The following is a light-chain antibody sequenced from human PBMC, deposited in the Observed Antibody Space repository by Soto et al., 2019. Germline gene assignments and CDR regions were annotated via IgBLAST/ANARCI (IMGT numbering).Light chain of an antibody. CDR3: QKYNNAPPGFT. CDR1: QGISTY. Sequence: DIQMTQSPSSLSASVGDRVTITCRASQGISTYLAWYQQKPGKVPKLLIYGASTLQSGVPSRFSGSGSGTDFSLTITSLQPEDVATYYCQKYNNAPPGFTFGGGTKVEIK. CDR2: GAS. V-gene: IGKV1-27*01. J-gene: IGKJ4*01.